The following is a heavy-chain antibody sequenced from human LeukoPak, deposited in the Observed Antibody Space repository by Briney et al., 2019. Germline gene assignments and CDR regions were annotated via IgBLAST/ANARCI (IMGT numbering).Heavy chain of an antibody. CDR2: IFHSGST. CDR3: AVLEGYYSGSGKYS. Sequence: SGTLSLTCAVSGGSVNNNNWWNWVRQPPGKGLEWIGEIFHSGSTHYSSSLKSRVTISLDTSKNQFSLNLTSVTAADTAVYYCAVLEGYYSGSGKYSWGQGTLVTVSS. J-gene: IGHJ4*02. CDR1: GGSVNNNNW. D-gene: IGHD3-10*01. V-gene: IGHV4-4*02.